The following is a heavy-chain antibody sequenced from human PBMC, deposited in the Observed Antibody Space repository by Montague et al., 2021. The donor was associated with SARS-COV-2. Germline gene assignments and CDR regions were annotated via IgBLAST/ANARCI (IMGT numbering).Heavy chain of an antibody. Sequence: SETLSLTCTVSGGSIVSSSYYWDWIRQPPGQGLEYIGSLYYGGRTFHNPSLKSRVTMSVDTSRHQFSLNLTSVTAADAARYCCARHGLRGYSGFDPGRYWGRGILVIVSS. D-gene: IGHD5-12*01. CDR2: LYYGGRT. CDR1: GGSIVSSSYY. CDR3: ARHGLRGYSGFDPGRY. J-gene: IGHJ4*02. V-gene: IGHV4-39*01.